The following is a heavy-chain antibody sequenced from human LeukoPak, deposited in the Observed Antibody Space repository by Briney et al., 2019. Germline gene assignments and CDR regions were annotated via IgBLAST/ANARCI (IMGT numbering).Heavy chain of an antibody. CDR3: AREGSIVAPSTWYYYYYMDV. J-gene: IGHJ6*03. Sequence: GGSLRLSCAASGFTVSSNYMSWVRQAPGKGLEWVSALYSGGSTYYADSVKGRFTVSKDNSKNTLYLQMGSLRAEDMAVYYCAREGSIVAPSTWYYYYYMDVWGKGTTVTVSS. CDR1: GFTVSSNY. CDR2: LYSGGST. V-gene: IGHV3-53*05. D-gene: IGHD5-12*01.